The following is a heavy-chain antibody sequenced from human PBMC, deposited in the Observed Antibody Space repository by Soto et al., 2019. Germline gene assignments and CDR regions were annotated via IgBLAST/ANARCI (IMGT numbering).Heavy chain of an antibody. Sequence: EVQLLDSGGGLVQPGGSLRLSCAASGFTFISYAMNWVRQAPGKGLQWVSAISGGGDATFYADSVKGRFTISRDNSRNTVTLQMTSLGADVTAVYYCSSTVPESTTSPDYWYFELWGRGTLVTVSS. CDR2: ISGGGDAT. J-gene: IGHJ2*01. V-gene: IGHV3-23*01. D-gene: IGHD4-17*01. CDR3: SSTVPESTTSPDYWYFEL. CDR1: GFTFISYA.